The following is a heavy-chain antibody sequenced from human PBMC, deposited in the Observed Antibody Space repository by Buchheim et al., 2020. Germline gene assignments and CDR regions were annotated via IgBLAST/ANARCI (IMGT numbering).Heavy chain of an antibody. CDR1: GFTFISYA. CDR3: AREFWSGYHVEYLQN. CDR2: ISGSGGST. D-gene: IGHD3-3*01. V-gene: IGHV3-23*04. Sequence: EVQLVESGGGLVQPGGSLRLSCAASGFTFISYAMCWVRQAPGKGLEWVSTISGSGGSTYYADSVKGRFTISRDNSKITLYLQMNSRRAEDTAVYYCAREFWSGYHVEYLQNWGQGTL. J-gene: IGHJ1*01.